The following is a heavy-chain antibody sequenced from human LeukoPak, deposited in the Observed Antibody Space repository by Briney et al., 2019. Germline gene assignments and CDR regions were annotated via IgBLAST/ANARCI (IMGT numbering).Heavy chain of an antibody. V-gene: IGHV3-9*01. CDR3: ATDREGDPSAYYLV. CDR1: GFTFDDYA. J-gene: IGHJ4*02. Sequence: GGSLRLSCAASGFTFDDYAMHWVRQAPGKGLEWVSGISWNSGSIGYADSVKGRFTISRDNAKNTLYLQMNSLRAEDSAVYYCATDREGDPSAYYLVGGQGTLITVSS. D-gene: IGHD3-22*01. CDR2: ISWNSGSI.